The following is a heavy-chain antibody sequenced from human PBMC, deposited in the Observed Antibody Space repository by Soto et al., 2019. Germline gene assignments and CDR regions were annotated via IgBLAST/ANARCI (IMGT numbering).Heavy chain of an antibody. CDR1: GGSFSGYY. Sequence: SETLSLTCAVYGGSFSGYYWSWIRQPPGKGLEWIGEINHSGSTNYNPSLKSRVTISVDTSKNQFSLKLSSVTAADTAVYYCARNAYSSSSGAQRHYYYMDVWGKGTTVTVSS. J-gene: IGHJ6*03. CDR3: ARNAYSSSSGAQRHYYYMDV. D-gene: IGHD6-6*01. V-gene: IGHV4-34*01. CDR2: INHSGST.